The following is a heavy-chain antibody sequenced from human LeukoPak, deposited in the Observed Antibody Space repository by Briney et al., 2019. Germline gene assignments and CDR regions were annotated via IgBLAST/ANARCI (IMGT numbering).Heavy chain of an antibody. V-gene: IGHV3-9*01. CDR2: ISWNSGSI. CDR1: GFTFDDYA. J-gene: IGHJ4*02. D-gene: IGHD2-2*01. Sequence: GRSLRLSCAAPGFTFDDYAMHWVRQAPGKGLEWVSGISWNSGSIGYADSVKGRFTISRDNAKNSLYLQMNSLRAEDTAVYYCARAPTIVVGPTWGQGTLVTVSS. CDR3: ARAPTIVVGPT.